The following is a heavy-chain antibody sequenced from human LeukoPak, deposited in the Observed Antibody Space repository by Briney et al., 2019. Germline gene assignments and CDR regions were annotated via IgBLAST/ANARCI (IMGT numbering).Heavy chain of an antibody. V-gene: IGHV3-74*01. CDR1: GFTSSSYW. CDR2: INSDGSRT. D-gene: IGHD1-26*01. CDR3: ARGWELNAFDI. J-gene: IGHJ3*02. Sequence: GGSLRPSCAASGFTSSSYWMHWVRQAPGKGLVWVSRINSDGSRTRYADSVKGRFTISRDNAKNTLYLQMKSLRVEDTAVYYCARGWELNAFDIWGQGTMVTVSS.